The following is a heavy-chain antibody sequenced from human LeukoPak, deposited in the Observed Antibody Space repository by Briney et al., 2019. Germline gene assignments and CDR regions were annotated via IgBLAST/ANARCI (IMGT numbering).Heavy chain of an antibody. Sequence: GGSLRLSCAASEFTFSSCNMNWVRQAPGKGLEWVSCISGSGKYIYYADSVKGRFTISRDNAKNSLYLQMNSLRAEDTAVYYCAREPFWSGYYSNLHFDYWGQGTLVTVSS. D-gene: IGHD3-3*01. CDR2: ISGSGKYI. V-gene: IGHV3-21*01. J-gene: IGHJ4*02. CDR1: EFTFSSCN. CDR3: AREPFWSGYYSNLHFDY.